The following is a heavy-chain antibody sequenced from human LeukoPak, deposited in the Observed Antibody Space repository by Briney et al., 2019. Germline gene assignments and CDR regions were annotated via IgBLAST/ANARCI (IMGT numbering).Heavy chain of an antibody. CDR2: ISAYNGNT. Sequence: ASVKVSCKASGYTFTSYGISWVRQAPGQGLEWMGWISAYNGNTNYAQKLQGRVTMTTDTSTSTAYMELRSLRSDDTAVYYCARGRYFGEPRVDWFDPWGQGTLVTVSS. CDR3: ARGRYFGEPRVDWFDP. CDR1: GYTFTSYG. J-gene: IGHJ5*02. V-gene: IGHV1-18*01. D-gene: IGHD3-10*01.